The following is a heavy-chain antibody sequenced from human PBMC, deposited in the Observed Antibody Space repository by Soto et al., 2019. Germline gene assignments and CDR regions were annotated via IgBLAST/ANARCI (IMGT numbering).Heavy chain of an antibody. CDR3: AAQWLVNDY. CDR1: GFTFSSYA. Sequence: SLRLSCAASGFTFSSYAMHWVRQAPGKGLEWVAVISYDGSNKYYADSVKGRFTISRDNSKNTLYLQMNSLRAEDTAVYYCAAQWLVNDYWGQGTLVTVSS. V-gene: IGHV3-30-3*01. D-gene: IGHD6-19*01. J-gene: IGHJ4*02. CDR2: ISYDGSNK.